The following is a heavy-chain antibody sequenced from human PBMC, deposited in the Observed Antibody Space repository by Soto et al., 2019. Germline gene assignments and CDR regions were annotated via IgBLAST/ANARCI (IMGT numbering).Heavy chain of an antibody. Sequence: PGGSLRLSCAASGFTFSGYWMSWVRQAPGKGLEWVANIKQDGSEKYYVDSVKGRFTISRDNAKNSLYLQMNSLRAEDTAVYYCARAPPCGGDCSPFDYWGQGTLVTVSS. CDR3: ARAPPCGGDCSPFDY. CDR1: GFTFSGYW. D-gene: IGHD2-21*02. V-gene: IGHV3-7*04. J-gene: IGHJ4*02. CDR2: IKQDGSEK.